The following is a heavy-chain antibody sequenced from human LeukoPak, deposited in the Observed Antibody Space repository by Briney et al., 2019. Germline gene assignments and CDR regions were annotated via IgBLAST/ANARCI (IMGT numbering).Heavy chain of an antibody. V-gene: IGHV1-18*04. J-gene: IGHJ4*02. Sequence: ASVKVSCKASGYTFTSYGISWVRQAPGQGLEWMGWISAYNGNTNYAQKFQGRVTMTAETSTSAAYMELRSLRSDDTAVYYCARDSITTVRGVIRGSSDFDYWGQGTLVTVSS. D-gene: IGHD3-10*01. CDR1: GYTFTSYG. CDR2: ISAYNGNT. CDR3: ARDSITTVRGVIRGSSDFDY.